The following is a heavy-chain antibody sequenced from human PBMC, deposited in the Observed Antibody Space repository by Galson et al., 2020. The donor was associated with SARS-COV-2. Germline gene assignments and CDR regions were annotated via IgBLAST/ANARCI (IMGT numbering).Heavy chain of an antibody. Sequence: TGGSLRLPCAASGFTFGDYAMSWVRQAPGKGLEWVGLIRSKAYGGPTEYAASVKGRFTISRDDSKSIAYLQMNSLKTEDTAVYYCTRVSITMSSRDFDYWGQGTLVTVSS. D-gene: IGHD3-22*01. V-gene: IGHV3-49*04. J-gene: IGHJ4*02. CDR1: GFTFGDYA. CDR2: IRSKAYGGPT. CDR3: TRVSITMSSRDFDY.